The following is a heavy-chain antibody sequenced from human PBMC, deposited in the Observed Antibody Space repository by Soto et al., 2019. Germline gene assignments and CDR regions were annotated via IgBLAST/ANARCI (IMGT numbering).Heavy chain of an antibody. V-gene: IGHV5-10-1*01. Sequence: GESLKISCPGSLYSFTIYWISWVRQMPVKGRDCMCRIDPSDSYTNYSPSFQGHVTISADNSISTAYLQWSSLKASDTAMYYCARVPEHAPDCSSTSCSMYFDYWGHGTLVTVSS. D-gene: IGHD2-2*01. CDR3: ARVPEHAPDCSSTSCSMYFDY. CDR2: IDPSDSYT. CDR1: LYSFTIYW. J-gene: IGHJ4*01.